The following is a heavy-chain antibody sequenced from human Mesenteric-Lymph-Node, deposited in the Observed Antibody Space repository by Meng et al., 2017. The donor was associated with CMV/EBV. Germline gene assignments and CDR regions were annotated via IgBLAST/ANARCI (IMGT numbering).Heavy chain of an antibody. CDR2: IASGGST. CDR3: AKDIRTISAFDI. D-gene: IGHD1/OR15-1a*01. V-gene: IGHV3-23*01. J-gene: IGHJ3*02. Sequence: GESLKISCAASGFTISNYGMSWVRQAPGKGLEWVSGIASGGSTYYADSVKGRFTISRDNSKNTLYLQMNSLRAEDTAVYYCAKDIRTISAFDIWGQGTMVTVSS. CDR1: GFTISNYG.